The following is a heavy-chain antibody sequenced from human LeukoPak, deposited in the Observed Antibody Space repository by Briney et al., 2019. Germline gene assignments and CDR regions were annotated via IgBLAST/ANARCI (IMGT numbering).Heavy chain of an antibody. CDR3: ARDHRYYYDSSGYYGNRFNP. V-gene: IGHV3-21*01. D-gene: IGHD3-22*01. CDR2: ISSSSSYI. Sequence: GVSLRLSCAASGFTFSSYSMNWVRQAPGKGLEWVSSISSSSSYIYYADSVKGRFTISRDNAKNSLYLQMNSLRAEDTAVYYCARDHRYYYDSSGYYGNRFNPWGQGTLVTVPS. J-gene: IGHJ5*02. CDR1: GFTFSSYS.